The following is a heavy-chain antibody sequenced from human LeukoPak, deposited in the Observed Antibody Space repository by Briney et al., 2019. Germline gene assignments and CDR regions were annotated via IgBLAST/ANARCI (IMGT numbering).Heavy chain of an antibody. Sequence: GGSLRLSCAAAGLTVSSNYMNWVRQAPGKGLEWVSVIYSGGSTYYADSVKGRFTISRDNSKNTVYLQMKNLRAEDTAVYYCARMDKVMAPFDYWGQGTLVTVSS. CDR1: GLTVSSNY. J-gene: IGHJ4*02. CDR2: IYSGGST. CDR3: ARMDKVMAPFDY. D-gene: IGHD5-18*01. V-gene: IGHV3-53*01.